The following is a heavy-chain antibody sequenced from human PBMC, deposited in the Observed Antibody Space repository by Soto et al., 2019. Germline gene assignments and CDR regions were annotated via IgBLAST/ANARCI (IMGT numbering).Heavy chain of an antibody. V-gene: IGHV3-23*01. Sequence: EVQLLESGGGLEQPGGSLRLSCAASDFTFNTYAMNWVRQAPGKGLEWVSGISGSGGNTDYADSVKGRFIVSRNNSKKTLDLPMNRLTPEDTAGYYCAPPLWGSPYNGLDVWGQGTTVTVSS. CDR1: DFTFNTYA. D-gene: IGHD3-16*01. CDR2: ISGSGGNT. CDR3: APPLWGSPYNGLDV. J-gene: IGHJ6*02.